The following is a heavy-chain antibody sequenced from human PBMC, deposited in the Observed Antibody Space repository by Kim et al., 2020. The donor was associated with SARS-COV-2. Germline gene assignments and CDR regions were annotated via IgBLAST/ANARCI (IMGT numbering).Heavy chain of an antibody. Sequence: SETLSLTCTVSGYSISSGYYWGWIRQPPGKGLEWIGSIYHSGSTYYNPSLKSRVTNPIDTSKNQFSLGLHSVTAADTAVYYGTSKYYYHSCGYYYVDWWGQGTLVTVSS. D-gene: IGHD3-22*01. J-gene: IGHJ4*02. CDR3: TSKYYYHSCGYYYVDW. V-gene: IGHV4-38-2*02. CDR2: IYHSGST. CDR1: GYSISSGYY.